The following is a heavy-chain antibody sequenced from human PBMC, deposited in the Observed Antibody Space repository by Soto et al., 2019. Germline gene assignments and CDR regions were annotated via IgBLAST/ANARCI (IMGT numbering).Heavy chain of an antibody. CDR1: GYPVTAYY. CDR3: ARGGGVGVAGSAAFDM. D-gene: IGHD3-3*01. V-gene: IGHV1-2*02. Sequence: QLHLVHSGAVVKKPGASVTGSCSASGYPVTAYYIRWVRQAPGRGLEWMGGINPATGAAKYTQTFQGRVTMTRDTSTSTGFMALSGLTSEDTAAFFCARGGGVGVAGSAAFDMWGQGTLVTVSS. J-gene: IGHJ3*02. CDR2: INPATGAA.